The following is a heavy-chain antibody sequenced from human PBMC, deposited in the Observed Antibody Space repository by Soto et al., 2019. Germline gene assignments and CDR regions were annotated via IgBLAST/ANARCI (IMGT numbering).Heavy chain of an antibody. CDR1: GFTFSSYE. D-gene: IGHD3-16*02. CDR3: ARVSQSFIEYFQH. J-gene: IGHJ1*01. CDR2: ISGSGYTSDVGPTI. V-gene: IGHV3-48*03. Sequence: LXLSCAASGFTFSSYEMIWVRQAPGKGLEWVSYISGSGYTSDVGPTIHYADSVKGRFTISRNNAKNSLYLQMNSLRVEDTAVYYCARVSQSFIEYFQHWGQGSLVTVSS.